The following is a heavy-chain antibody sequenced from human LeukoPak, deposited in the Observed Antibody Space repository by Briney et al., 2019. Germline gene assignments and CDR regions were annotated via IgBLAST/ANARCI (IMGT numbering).Heavy chain of an antibody. CDR2: YASGTT. V-gene: IGHV4-4*07. D-gene: IGHD7-27*01. CDR1: GASLTIYY. J-gene: IGHJ4*02. Sequence: SETLSLTCSVSGASLTIYYWNWIRQPAGKGLEWIGRYASGTTTHNPSLKSQFTMSIDTSKNQISLKLTSVTAADTAVYHCATGDHSFDNWGQGILVTVTP. CDR3: ATGDHSFDN.